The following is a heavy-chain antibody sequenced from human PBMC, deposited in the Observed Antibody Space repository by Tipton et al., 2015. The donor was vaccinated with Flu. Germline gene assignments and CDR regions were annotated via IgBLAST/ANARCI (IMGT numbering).Heavy chain of an antibody. CDR3: ARLSYYDTVGYYSGAFDY. CDR2: IYPGGSDT. Sequence: QLVQSGAEVKKPGESLKISCKASGYGFTSYWIAWVRQMPGKGLEWMGIIYPGGSDTTYSPSFQGQVTISADKSIRTAYPQWSSLKASDTAMYFCARLSYYDTVGYYSGAFDYWGQGTLVTVSS. D-gene: IGHD3-22*01. CDR1: GYGFTSYW. J-gene: IGHJ4*02. V-gene: IGHV5-51*01.